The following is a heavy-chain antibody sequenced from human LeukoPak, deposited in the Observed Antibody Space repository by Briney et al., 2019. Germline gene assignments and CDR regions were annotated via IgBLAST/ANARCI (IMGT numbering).Heavy chain of an antibody. V-gene: IGHV1-69*05. CDR3: ARAPQRRLPWYYFDY. CDR1: GGTFSSYA. J-gene: IGHJ4*02. Sequence: ASVKVSCKASGGTFSSYAISWVRQAPGQGIEWMGGVIPIFGTANYAQKFQGRVTITTDESTSTAYMELSSLRSEDTAVYYCARAPQRRLPWYYFDYWGQGNLVTVSS. D-gene: IGHD5-18*01. CDR2: VIPIFGTA.